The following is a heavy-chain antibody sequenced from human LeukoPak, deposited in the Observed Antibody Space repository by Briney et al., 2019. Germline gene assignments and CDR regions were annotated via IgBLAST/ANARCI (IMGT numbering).Heavy chain of an antibody. CDR1: GFTFSSYS. V-gene: IGHV3-21*01. CDR3: ASGFLECLFWAY. D-gene: IGHD3-3*01. J-gene: IGHJ4*02. Sequence: GGSLRLSCAASGFTFSSYSMNWVRQAPGKGLEWVSSISGSSSYIYYADSVKGRFTISRDNAKNSLYLQMNSLRAEDTAVYYCASGFLECLFWAYWGQGTLVTVSS. CDR2: ISGSSSYI.